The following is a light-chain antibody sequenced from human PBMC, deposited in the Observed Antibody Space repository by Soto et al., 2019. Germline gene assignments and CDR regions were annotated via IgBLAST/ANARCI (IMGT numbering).Light chain of an antibody. V-gene: IGKV4-1*01. Sequence: DIVMTQSPDSLAVSLGERATINCKSSQRVLYSSANKNYLAWYQQKPGQPPKLLIYWASTRDSGVPDRFSGSGSGADFTLTISSLQAEDVAVYYCQQYYTTLTFGGGTKVEIK. CDR2: WAS. CDR3: QQYYTTLT. CDR1: QRVLYSSANKNY. J-gene: IGKJ4*01.